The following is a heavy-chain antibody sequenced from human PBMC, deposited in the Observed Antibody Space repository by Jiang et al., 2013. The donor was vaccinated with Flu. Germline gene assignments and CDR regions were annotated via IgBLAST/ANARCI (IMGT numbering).Heavy chain of an antibody. J-gene: IGHJ3*02. Sequence: VKVSCKASGYTFTGYYMHWVRQAPGQGLEWMGWINPNSGGTNYAQKFQGWVTMTRDTSISTAYMELSRLRSDDTAVYYCARVVYCSSTSCQAHDAFDIWGQGTMVTVSS. CDR1: GYTFTGYY. V-gene: IGHV1-2*04. CDR3: ARVVYCSSTSCQAHDAFDI. D-gene: IGHD2-2*01. CDR2: INPNSGGT.